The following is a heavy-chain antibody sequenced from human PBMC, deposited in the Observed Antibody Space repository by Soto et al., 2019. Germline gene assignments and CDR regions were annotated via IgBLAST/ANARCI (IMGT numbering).Heavy chain of an antibody. J-gene: IGHJ4*02. V-gene: IGHV4-31*03. CDR2: IYYSGSS. D-gene: IGHD1-1*01. Sequence: SETLSLTCTVSGGSSSTGGYYWSWIRQHPGKGLEWIGYIYYSGSSSYNLSLKGRLTISVDTSKNQFSLKLSSVTAADTAVYYCASTRDYFDYWGQGILVTVSS. CDR3: ASTRDYFDY. CDR1: GGSSSTGGYY.